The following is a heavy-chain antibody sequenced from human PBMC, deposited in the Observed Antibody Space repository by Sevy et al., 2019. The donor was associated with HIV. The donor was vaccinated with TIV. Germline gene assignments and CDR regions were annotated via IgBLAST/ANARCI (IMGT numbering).Heavy chain of an antibody. CDR2: IYYSGST. D-gene: IGHD6-13*01. CDR1: GGSISSYY. J-gene: IGHJ6*03. V-gene: IGHV4-59*01. Sequence: SETLSLTCTVSGGSISSYYWSWIRQPPGKGLEWIGYIYYSGSTNYNPSLKSRVTISVDTSKNQFSLKLSSVTAADTAVYYCAREGPSSSWPGDNYYYYYYMDVWGKGTTVTVSS. CDR3: AREGPSSSWPGDNYYYYYYMDV.